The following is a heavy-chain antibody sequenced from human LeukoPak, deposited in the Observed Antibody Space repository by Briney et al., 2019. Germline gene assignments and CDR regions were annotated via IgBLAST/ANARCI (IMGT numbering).Heavy chain of an antibody. CDR2: INHSGST. V-gene: IGHV4-34*01. CDR3: AIVKRCYCSGGSCCSLCYYDYGMDV. Sequence: SETLSLTCAVYGGSFSGYYWSWIRQPPGKGLEWIGEINHSGSTNYNPSLKSRVTISVDTSKNQFSLKLSSVTAADTAVYYCAIVKRCYCSGGSCCSLCYYDYGMDVWGQGTTVTVSS. J-gene: IGHJ6*02. CDR1: GGSFSGYY. D-gene: IGHD2-15*01.